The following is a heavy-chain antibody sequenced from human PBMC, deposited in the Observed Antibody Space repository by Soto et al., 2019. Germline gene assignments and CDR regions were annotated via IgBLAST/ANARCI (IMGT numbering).Heavy chain of an antibody. J-gene: IGHJ4*02. CDR2: ISTSGSTV. CDR1: RFTFSTYE. V-gene: IGHV3-48*03. D-gene: IGHD2-2*01. CDR3: VRYCSTTLCNGVATRTFDY. Sequence: GSLRLSCAASRFTFSTYEMNWVRQAPGKGLEWVSYISTSGSTVYYADSVKGRFTISRDNTRNSLYLQMNSLRDEDTALYYCVRYCSTTLCNGVATRTFDYWGQGTLVTVSS.